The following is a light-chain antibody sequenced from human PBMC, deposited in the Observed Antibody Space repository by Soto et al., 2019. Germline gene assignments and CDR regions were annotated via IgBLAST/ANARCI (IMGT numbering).Light chain of an antibody. CDR1: SSNIGGNS. J-gene: IGLJ1*01. CDR3: GSWDSSLSAYV. V-gene: IGLV1-51*01. CDR2: DDD. Sequence: QYVLPQPPSVSADPGQKVTISCTGSSSNIGGNSVSWYQQLPGTAPKLLIYDDDKRPSGIPDRFSGSKSGTSATLGITGFQTGDEADYYCGSWDSSLSAYVFGTGTKVTVL.